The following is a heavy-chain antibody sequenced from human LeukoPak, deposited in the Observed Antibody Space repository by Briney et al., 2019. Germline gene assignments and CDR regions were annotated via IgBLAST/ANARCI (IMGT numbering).Heavy chain of an antibody. CDR1: GGSITNRGYY. CDR3: ARDDFWSGYYTTY. J-gene: IGHJ4*02. V-gene: IGHV4-39*07. CDR2: VYYIGST. D-gene: IGHD3-3*01. Sequence: IPSETLSLTCTVSGGSITNRGYYWAWIRQPPGKGLEWIGSVYYIGSTYYNPSLKSRVTISMDTSKNQFSLKLSSVTAADTAIYFCARDDFWSGYYTTYWGQGTLVTVSS.